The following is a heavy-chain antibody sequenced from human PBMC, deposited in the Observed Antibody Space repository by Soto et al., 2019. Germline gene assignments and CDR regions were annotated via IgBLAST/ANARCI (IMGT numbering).Heavy chain of an antibody. Sequence: SETLSLTCTVSGGSISSSSYYWGWIRQPPGKGLEWIGSIYSSGRTFYNPSLKSRVTISVDTSKNQFSLKLTSVTAADTTVYYCARHRVETSSSGGWFDPWGQGTLVTVSS. J-gene: IGHJ5*02. CDR1: GGSISSSSYY. D-gene: IGHD6-6*01. CDR3: ARHRVETSSSGGWFDP. V-gene: IGHV4-39*01. CDR2: IYSSGRT.